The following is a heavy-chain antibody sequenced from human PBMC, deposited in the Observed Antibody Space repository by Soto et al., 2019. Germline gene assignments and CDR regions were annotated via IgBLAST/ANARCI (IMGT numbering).Heavy chain of an antibody. J-gene: IGHJ4*02. D-gene: IGHD5-12*01. Sequence: ASVKVSCKASGGTFSSYAISWVRQAPGQGLEWMGGIIPILGIANYAQKFQGRVTITADKSTSTAYMELSSLRSEDTAVYYCARDMGVRAIVATRGGLYYFDFWGQGTLVTVSS. V-gene: IGHV1-69*10. CDR2: IIPILGIA. CDR1: GGTFSSYA. CDR3: ARDMGVRAIVATRGGLYYFDF.